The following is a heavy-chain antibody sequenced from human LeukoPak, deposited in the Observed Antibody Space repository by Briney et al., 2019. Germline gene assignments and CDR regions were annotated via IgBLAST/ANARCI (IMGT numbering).Heavy chain of an antibody. CDR2: IYYSGST. CDR3: ARSLFFSKDWYYFGQ. CDR1: GGSISSNRYY. Sequence: SETLSLTCTVSGGSISSNRYYWSWIRQHPGKGLEWIGYIYYSGSTFYTPSLKSRVTISVDTSKNHLSLNLSSVTAADTAVYSCARSLFFSKDWYYFGQWGQGTLVTVSS. J-gene: IGHJ4*02. V-gene: IGHV4-31*03. D-gene: IGHD3-3*01.